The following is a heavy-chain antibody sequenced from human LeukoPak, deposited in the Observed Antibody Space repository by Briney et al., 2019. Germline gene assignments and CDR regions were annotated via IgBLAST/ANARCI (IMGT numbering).Heavy chain of an antibody. J-gene: IGHJ4*02. V-gene: IGHV5-51*01. Sequence: GESLRISCKGSGYSFTKYWIGWVRQMPGKGLEWMGIIYPGDSDTRYSPSFQGKVTISADKSISTAYLQWSSLKASDTAMYSCARVGMVRGVITYFDYWGQGTLVTVSS. CDR1: GYSFTKYW. D-gene: IGHD3-10*01. CDR3: ARVGMVRGVITYFDY. CDR2: IYPGDSDT.